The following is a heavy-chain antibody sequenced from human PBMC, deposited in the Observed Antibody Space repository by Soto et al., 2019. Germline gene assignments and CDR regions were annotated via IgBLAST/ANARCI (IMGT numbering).Heavy chain of an antibody. CDR2: ISSSGSTI. CDR1: GFTFGDYY. CDR3: APDPGLYYDFWSGYPYGMDV. V-gene: IGHV3-11*01. D-gene: IGHD3-3*01. Sequence: LRLSCAASGFTFGDYYMSWIRQAPGKGLEWVSYISSSGSTIYYADSVKGRFTISRDNAKNSLYLQMNSLRAEDTAVYYCAPDPGLYYDFWSGYPYGMDVWGQGTTVTVSS. J-gene: IGHJ6*02.